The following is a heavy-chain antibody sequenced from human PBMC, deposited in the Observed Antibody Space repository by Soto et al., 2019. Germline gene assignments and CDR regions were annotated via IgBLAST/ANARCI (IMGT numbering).Heavy chain of an antibody. CDR1: GGSISSGGYY. Sequence: TSETLSLTCTVSGGSISSGGYYWSWIRQHPGKGLEWIGYIYYSGSTYYNPSLKSRVTISVDTSKNQFSLKLSSVTAADTAVYYCARSGGLGSSGFKDFDAYYFDYWGQGTLVTVSS. CDR3: ARSGGLGSSGFKDFDAYYFDY. J-gene: IGHJ4*02. D-gene: IGHD3-22*01. V-gene: IGHV4-31*03. CDR2: IYYSGST.